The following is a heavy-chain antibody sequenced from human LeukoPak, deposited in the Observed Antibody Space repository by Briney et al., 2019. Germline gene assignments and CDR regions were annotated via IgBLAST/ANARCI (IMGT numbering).Heavy chain of an antibody. CDR1: GFTFSSYW. Sequence: PGGALRLSCAASGFTFSSYWMSWVRKAPGKGLERVANRKQDGSEKYYADSVKGRFTIFRDNSKNTLYLQMNSLRAEDTAVYYCAKVTGYYYFDYWGQGTLVTVSS. CDR2: RKQDGSEK. D-gene: IGHD1-1*01. V-gene: IGHV3-7*01. CDR3: AKVTGYYYFDY. J-gene: IGHJ4*02.